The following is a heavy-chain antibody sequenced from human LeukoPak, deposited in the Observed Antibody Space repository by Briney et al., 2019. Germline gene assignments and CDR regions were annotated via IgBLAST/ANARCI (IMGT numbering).Heavy chain of an antibody. CDR3: ARETVRPGGAKDDY. V-gene: IGHV4-34*01. J-gene: IGHJ4*02. CDR2: INHSGST. CDR1: GGSFSGYY. D-gene: IGHD3-10*01. Sequence: PSETLSLTCAVYGGSFSGYYWSWIRQPPGKGLEWIGEINHSGSTNYNPSLKSRVTISVDTSKNQFSLKLSSVTAADTAVYYCARETVRPGGAKDDYWGQGTLVTVSS.